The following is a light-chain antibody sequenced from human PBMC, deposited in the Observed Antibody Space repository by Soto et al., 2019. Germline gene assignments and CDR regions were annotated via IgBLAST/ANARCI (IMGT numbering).Light chain of an antibody. V-gene: IGLV4-60*02. CDR1: SGHSSYI. CDR2: LEASGSY. J-gene: IGLJ3*02. Sequence: QSVLTQSSSASASLGSSVKLTCTLSSGHSSYIIAWHQQQPGKAPRYLMKLEASGSYNTGSGVPDRFSGSSSGADRYLTISNLQFEDEADYYCETWDSNTHTVFGGGTKVTVL. CDR3: ETWDSNTHTV.